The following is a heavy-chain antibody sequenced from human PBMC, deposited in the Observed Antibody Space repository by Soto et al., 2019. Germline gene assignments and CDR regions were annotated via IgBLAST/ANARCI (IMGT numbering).Heavy chain of an antibody. V-gene: IGHV4-59*01. Sequence: ASETLSLTCTVSGGSISSYYWSWIRQPPGKGLEWIGYIYYSGSTNYNPSLKSRVTISLDTSKNQFSLKLSSVTAADTAVYYCAGLRPYYFDYWGQGTLVTVSS. CDR3: AGLRPYYFDY. CDR2: IYYSGST. CDR1: GGSISSYY. D-gene: IGHD4-17*01. J-gene: IGHJ4*02.